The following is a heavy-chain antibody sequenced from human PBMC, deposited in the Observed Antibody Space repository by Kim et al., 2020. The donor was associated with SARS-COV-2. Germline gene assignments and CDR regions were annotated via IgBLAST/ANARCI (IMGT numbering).Heavy chain of an antibody. CDR2: FTRDGIT. D-gene: IGHD3-10*01. J-gene: IGHJ4*01. CDR1: GFTFNNYG. CDR3: GAYHGAGSHLTY. V-gene: IGHV3-23*01. Sequence: GGSLRLSCAASGFTFNNYGMTWVRQAPGKGLEWVSSFTRDGITYYADFVKDRFSISCDNSTNVLSLQQNSLRVEDTTAYYCGAYHGAGSHLTYLGYGTL.